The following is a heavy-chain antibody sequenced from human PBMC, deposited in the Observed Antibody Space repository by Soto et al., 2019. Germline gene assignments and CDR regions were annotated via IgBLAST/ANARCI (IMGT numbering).Heavy chain of an antibody. CDR3: ARTVAVAGTWGFAGPGWFDP. CDR1: GYTFTSYG. V-gene: IGHV1-18*01. CDR2: ISAYNGNT. J-gene: IGHJ5*02. Sequence: QVQLVQSGAEVKKPGASVKVSCKASGYTFTSYGISWVRQAPGQGLEWMGWISAYNGNTNYAQKLQGRVTMTTDTSTSTAYMELRSLRSDDTAVYYCARTVAVAGTWGFAGPGWFDPWGQGTLVTVSS. D-gene: IGHD6-19*01.